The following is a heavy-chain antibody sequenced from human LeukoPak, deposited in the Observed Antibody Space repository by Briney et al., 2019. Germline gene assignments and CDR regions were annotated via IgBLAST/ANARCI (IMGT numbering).Heavy chain of an antibody. CDR3: AKDRGSTSSYDTSSYHL. D-gene: IGHD2-2*01. CDR2: IRYDGSEK. J-gene: IGHJ3*01. CDR1: GFTFSTYG. Sequence: PGGSLRLSCAASGFTFSTYGMHWVRQAPGKGLEWVAFIRYDGSEKYYADSVKGRFTISRDNSKNTPYLQMNSLRVEDTAVYYCAKDRGSTSSYDTSSYHLWGERTMVTVSS. V-gene: IGHV3-30*02.